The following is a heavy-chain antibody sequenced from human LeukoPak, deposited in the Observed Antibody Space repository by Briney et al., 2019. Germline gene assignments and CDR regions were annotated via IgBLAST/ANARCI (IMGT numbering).Heavy chain of an antibody. V-gene: IGHV4-30-2*01. CDR3: ARGTAMAAFDI. CDR1: GGSISSGGYS. J-gene: IGHJ3*02. CDR2: IYHSGST. Sequence: SQTLSLTCAVSGGSISSGGYSWSWIRQPPGKGLEWIGYIYHSGSTYYNPSLKSRVTISVDRSKNQFSLKLSSVTAADTAVYYCARGTAMAAFDIWGQGIMVTVSS. D-gene: IGHD5-18*01.